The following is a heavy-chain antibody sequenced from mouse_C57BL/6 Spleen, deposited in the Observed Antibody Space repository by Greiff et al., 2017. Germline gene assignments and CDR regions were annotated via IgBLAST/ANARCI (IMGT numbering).Heavy chain of an antibody. CDR2: ISSGSSTI. CDR1: GFTFSDYG. D-gene: IGHD4-1*02. Sequence: EVKLMESGGGLVKPGGSLKLSCAASGFTFSDYGMHWVRQAPEKGLEWVAYISSGSSTIYYADTVKGRFTISRDNAKNTLFLQMTSLRSEDTAMYYCASVNWDGYAMDYWGQGTSVTVSS. CDR3: ASVNWDGYAMDY. V-gene: IGHV5-17*01. J-gene: IGHJ4*01.